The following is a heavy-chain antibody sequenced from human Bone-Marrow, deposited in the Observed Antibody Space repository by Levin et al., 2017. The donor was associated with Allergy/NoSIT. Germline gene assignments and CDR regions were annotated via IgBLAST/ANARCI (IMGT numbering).Heavy chain of an antibody. D-gene: IGHD6-13*01. CDR3: ARGGSSRSWFPNYYFDH. Sequence: PGGSLRLSCKTFGYTFTENFVHWVRRVPGQGLELMGRINPKSGDAFYVQKFQGRVTLTRDMSLTTVYMELSRLTSDDTAVYYCARGGSSRSWFPNYYFDHWGQGSPVTV. CDR2: INPKSGDA. CDR1: GYTFTENF. J-gene: IGHJ4*02. V-gene: IGHV1-2*06.